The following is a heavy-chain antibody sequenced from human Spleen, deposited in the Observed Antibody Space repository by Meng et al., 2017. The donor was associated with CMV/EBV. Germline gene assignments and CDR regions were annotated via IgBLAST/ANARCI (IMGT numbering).Heavy chain of an antibody. D-gene: IGHD5-12*01. CDR2: ISWNSGSI. CDR3: TRSGLGMDV. CDR1: GFTFDDYA. V-gene: IGHV3-9*01. J-gene: IGHJ6*02. Sequence: GGSLRLSCAASGFTFDDYAMHWVRQAPGKGLEWVSGISWNSGSIGYADSVKGRFTISRDNAKNSLYLQMNTLRPEDTALYYCTRSGLGMDVWGQGTKVTVSS.